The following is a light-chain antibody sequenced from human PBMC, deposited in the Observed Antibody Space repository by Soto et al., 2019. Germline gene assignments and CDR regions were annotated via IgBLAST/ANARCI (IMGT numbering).Light chain of an antibody. V-gene: IGKV1-5*03. CDR3: QQLNSYLGIT. J-gene: IGKJ5*01. CDR1: QTISSW. CDR2: KAS. Sequence: DIQMTQSPSTLSGSVGDRVTITCRASQTISSWLAWYQQKPGKAPKLLIYKASTLKSGVPSRFSGSGSGTEFTLTISSLQPDDFATYYCQQLNSYLGITFGQGTRLEIK.